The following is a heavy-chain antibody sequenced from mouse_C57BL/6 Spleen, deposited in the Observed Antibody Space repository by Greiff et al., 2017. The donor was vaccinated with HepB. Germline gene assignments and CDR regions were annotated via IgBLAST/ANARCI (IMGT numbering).Heavy chain of an antibody. CDR1: GFSFNTYA. J-gene: IGHJ4*01. V-gene: IGHV10-1*01. CDR2: IRSKSNNYAT. D-gene: IGHD1-1*01. CDR3: VRQGILRYYAMDY. Sequence: EVKLQESGGGLVQPKGSLKLSCAASGFSFNTYAMNWVRQAPGKGLEWVARIRSKSNNYATYYADSVKDRFTISRDDSESMLYLQMNNLKTEDTAMYYCVRQGILRYYAMDYWGQGTSVTVSS.